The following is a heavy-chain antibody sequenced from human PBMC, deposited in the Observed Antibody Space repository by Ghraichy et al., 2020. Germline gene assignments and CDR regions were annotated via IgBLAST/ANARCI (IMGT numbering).Heavy chain of an antibody. V-gene: IGHV3-74*01. J-gene: IGHJ4*02. CDR3: VRSRYGFDF. Sequence: GGSLRLSCAASGFTFSNYYMHWVRQAPGKGLVWVSHIISDGSTTDYADSVKGRFTISRDNAKSTLSLQMNSLSADDTAVYYCVRSRYGFDFWCQGTVVTVSS. CDR2: IISDGSTT. D-gene: IGHD1-1*01. CDR1: GFTFSNYY.